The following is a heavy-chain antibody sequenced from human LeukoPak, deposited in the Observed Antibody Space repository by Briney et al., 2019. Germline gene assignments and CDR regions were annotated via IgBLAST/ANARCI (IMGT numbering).Heavy chain of an antibody. J-gene: IGHJ4*02. CDR3: AKDSRSLAAAGEVDY. CDR1: GFTLSTYA. V-gene: IGHV3-23*01. CDR2: TSSSDAGT. D-gene: IGHD6-13*01. Sequence: GGSLRLSCAASGFTLSTYAMSWVRQTPGKGLEWVAATSSSDAGTYHADSVRGRFTISRDNSRNTLYLQMNSLRAEDTAVYYCAKDSRSLAAAGEVDYWGQGTLVTVSS.